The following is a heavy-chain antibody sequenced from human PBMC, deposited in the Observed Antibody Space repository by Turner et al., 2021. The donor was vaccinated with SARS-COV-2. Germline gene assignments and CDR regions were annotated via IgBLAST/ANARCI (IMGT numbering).Heavy chain of an antibody. CDR2: INPSYGAA. Sequence: QVHLLQSGAEVRKPGASVRVSCKTSGYTFTVHFLRWGRQAPGNGREWIGWINPSYGAATSAQKFKDRVTLTSDTSVSVGNMEVKRLMLDDTAVYYCTRGRDDLYMEVWGQGTTVIVSS. J-gene: IGHJ6*02. CDR3: TRGRDDLYMEV. CDR1: GYTFTVHF. V-gene: IGHV1-2*02. D-gene: IGHD3-3*01.